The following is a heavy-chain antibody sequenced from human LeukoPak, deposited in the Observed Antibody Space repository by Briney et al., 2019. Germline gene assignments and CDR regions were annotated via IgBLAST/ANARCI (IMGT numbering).Heavy chain of an antibody. CDR2: IYYSGST. CDR3: ARSPGWFGILARRSYYFDY. Sequence: PSETLSLTCTVSGGSISSSSYYWGWIRQPPGKGLEWIGSIYYSGSTYYNPSLKSRVTISVDTSKNQFSLKLSSVTAADTAVYYCARSPGWFGILARRSYYFDYWGQGTLVTVSS. J-gene: IGHJ4*02. D-gene: IGHD3-10*01. CDR1: GGSISSSSYY. V-gene: IGHV4-39*07.